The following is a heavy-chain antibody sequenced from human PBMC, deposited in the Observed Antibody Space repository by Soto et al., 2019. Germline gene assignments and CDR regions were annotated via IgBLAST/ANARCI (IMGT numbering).Heavy chain of an antibody. CDR2: INHSGST. J-gene: IGHJ3*02. D-gene: IGHD2-21*02. CDR1: GGSISSSSYY. CDR3: ASSCGGDCYSYAFDI. V-gene: IGHV4-39*07. Sequence: SETLSLTCTVSGGSISSSSYYWGWIRQPPGKGLEWIGEINHSGSTNYNPSLKSRVTISVDTSKNQFSLKLSSVTAADTAVYYCASSCGGDCYSYAFDIWGQGTMVTVSS.